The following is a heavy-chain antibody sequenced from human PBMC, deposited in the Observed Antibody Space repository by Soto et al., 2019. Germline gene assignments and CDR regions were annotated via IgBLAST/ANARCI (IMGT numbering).Heavy chain of an antibody. CDR3: ARAGLQCSSSSCSGMFGMDV. D-gene: IGHD2-2*01. Sequence: ASVKVSCKASGYTFTGYYMHWVRQTPGQGLEWMGWINPNSGGTNYAQKFQGWVTMTRDTSISTAYMELSRLRSDDTALYYCARAGLQCSSSSCSGMFGMDVWGQGTTVTV. CDR1: GYTFTGYY. J-gene: IGHJ6*02. CDR2: INPNSGGT. V-gene: IGHV1-2*04.